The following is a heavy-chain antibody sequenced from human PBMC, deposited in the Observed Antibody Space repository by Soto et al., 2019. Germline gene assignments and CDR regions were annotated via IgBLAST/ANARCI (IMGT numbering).Heavy chain of an antibody. CDR2: IYYSGST. CDR3: ATSPSPKGLYYYGMDF. CDR1: VDSIISGGYS. V-gene: IGHV4-61*08. J-gene: IGHJ6*02. Sequence: PXETLSLTCTFSVDSIISGGYSCSWMRQPPWKGLEWIGYIYYSGSTNYNPSLKSRATISVDTSKNQFSLKLSSVTAADTAVYYSATSPSPKGLYYYGMDFLGEGTTVTVSS.